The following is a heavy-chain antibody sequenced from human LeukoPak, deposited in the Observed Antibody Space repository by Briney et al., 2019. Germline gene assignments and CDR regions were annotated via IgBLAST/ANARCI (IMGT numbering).Heavy chain of an antibody. CDR3: ARWRVPAAKAFGVGNWFDP. V-gene: IGHV4-34*01. J-gene: IGHJ5*02. D-gene: IGHD2-2*01. CDR2: INHSGST. Sequence: SETLSLTCAVYGGSFSGYYWSWIRQPPGKGLEWIGEINHSGSTNYNPSLKSRVTTSVDTSKNQFSLKLSSVTAADTAVYYCARWRVPAAKAFGVGNWFDPWGQGTLVTVSS. CDR1: GGSFSGYY.